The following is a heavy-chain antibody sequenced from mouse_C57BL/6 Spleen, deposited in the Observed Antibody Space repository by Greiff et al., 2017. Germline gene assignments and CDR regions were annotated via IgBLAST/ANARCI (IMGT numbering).Heavy chain of an antibody. CDR3: TRGYYGNYADY. V-gene: IGHV1-15*01. D-gene: IGHD2-1*01. J-gene: IGHJ2*01. CDR2: IDPETGGT. CDR1: GYTFTDYE. Sequence: QVQLQQSGAELVRPGASVTLSCKASGYTFTDYEMHWVKQTPVHGLEWIGAIDPETGGTAYNQKFKGKAILTADKSSSTAYMELRSLTSEDSAVYYCTRGYYGNYADYWGQGTTLTVSS.